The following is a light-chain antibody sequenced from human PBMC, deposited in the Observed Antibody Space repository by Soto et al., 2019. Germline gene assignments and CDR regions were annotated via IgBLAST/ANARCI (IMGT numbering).Light chain of an antibody. J-gene: IGKJ1*01. V-gene: IGKV3-20*01. Sequence: EIVLTQSPRTLYLSPGERVTLSCRSSRSVNNNYLAWYQQKPGQAPRLLIFWASSRATGIPDRFIGSGSGTEFILTISRLEPDDFAIYHCHQHGGSPETFGQGTKVDIK. CDR3: HQHGGSPET. CDR1: RSVNNNY. CDR2: WAS.